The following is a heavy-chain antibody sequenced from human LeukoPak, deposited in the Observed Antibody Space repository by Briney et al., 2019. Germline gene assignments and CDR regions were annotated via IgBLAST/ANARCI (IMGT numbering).Heavy chain of an antibody. V-gene: IGHV3-66*02. CDR2: LYSGGNT. J-gene: IGHJ4*02. CDR1: GFTVSSHY. Sequence: GGSLRLSCAASGFTVSSHYMTWVRQAPGKGLEWVSVLYSGGNTYYADSVKGRFTISRDNSKNMVSLQMNGLRAEDTALYYCARGGGSYNWNSNFDYWGQGTLVTVSS. D-gene: IGHD1-7*01. CDR3: ARGGGSYNWNSNFDY.